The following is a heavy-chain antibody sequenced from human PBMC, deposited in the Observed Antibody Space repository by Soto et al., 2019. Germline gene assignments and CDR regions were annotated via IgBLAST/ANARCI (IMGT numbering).Heavy chain of an antibody. CDR2: IRRIAYGGTT. J-gene: IGHJ4*02. Sequence: GGSLRLSCSASGFNFAAYTMSWVRLTPGKGLEWVGFIRRIAYGGTTDYAASVKGRFTISRDDSRKIVYLQMSRLKIEDTAVYYCSRALAIDFDSWGQGTLVTVSS. V-gene: IGHV3-49*04. CDR3: SRALAIDFDS. CDR1: GFNFAAYT.